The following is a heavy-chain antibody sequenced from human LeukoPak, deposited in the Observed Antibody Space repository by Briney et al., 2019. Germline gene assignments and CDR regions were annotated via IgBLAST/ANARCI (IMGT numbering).Heavy chain of an antibody. J-gene: IGHJ3*02. CDR3: ARVSLGSPAPFFDI. CDR2: IGTAGDT. CDR1: GFTFSSYD. V-gene: IGHV3-13*01. Sequence: GGSLRLSCAASGFTFSSYDMHWVRQATGKGLEWVSAIGTAGDTYYPGSVKGRFTISRENAKNSLYLQMNSLRAGDTAVYYCARVSLGSPAPFFDIWGQGTMVTVSS. D-gene: IGHD3-10*01.